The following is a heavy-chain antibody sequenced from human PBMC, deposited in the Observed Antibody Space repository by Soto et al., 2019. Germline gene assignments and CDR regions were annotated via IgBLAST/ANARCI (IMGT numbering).Heavy chain of an antibody. V-gene: IGHV1-69*02. Sequence: QVQLVQSGAEVKKPGSSVKVSCKASGGTFSSYTISWVRQAPGQGLEWMGRIIPILDIANYAQKFQGRVKITADKSSGTAYRERSSVRSEDKAVYYCAWRTTVDSWGQGTLVTVSP. CDR2: IIPILDIA. CDR3: AWRTTVDS. CDR1: GGTFSSYT. D-gene: IGHD1-1*01. J-gene: IGHJ4*02.